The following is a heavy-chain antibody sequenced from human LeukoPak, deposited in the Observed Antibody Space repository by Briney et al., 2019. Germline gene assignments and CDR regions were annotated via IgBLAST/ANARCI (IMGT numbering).Heavy chain of an antibody. CDR1: GGSISSSSYY. D-gene: IGHD6-19*01. CDR3: ARLYSSRPDY. V-gene: IGHV4-39*01. J-gene: IGHJ4*02. Sequence: PSETPSLTCTVSGGSISSSSYYWGWIRQPPGKGLEWIGNISYSGSTYYIPSLKSRVTISVDTSKNQFSLKLSSVTAADTAVYYCARLYSSRPDYWGQGTLVTVSS. CDR2: ISYSGST.